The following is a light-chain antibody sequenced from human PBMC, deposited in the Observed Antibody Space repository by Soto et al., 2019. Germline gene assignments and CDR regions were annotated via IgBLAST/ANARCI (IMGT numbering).Light chain of an antibody. J-gene: IGKJ2*01. CDR2: WAS. Sequence: DIVMTQSPDSLAVSLGERATINCKSSQSVLYSSNNKNYLAWYQQRPGQPPKLLIYWASTRESGVPDRFSGSGSGKDFTLTITSLQAEDGAVYYCQKYESTPPTFGQGTKLEIK. CDR1: QSVLYSSNNKNY. V-gene: IGKV4-1*01. CDR3: QKYESTPPT.